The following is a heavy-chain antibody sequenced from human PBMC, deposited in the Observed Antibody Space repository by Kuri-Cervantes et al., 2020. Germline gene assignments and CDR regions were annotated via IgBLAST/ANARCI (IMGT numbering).Heavy chain of an antibody. CDR2: ISYDGGNK. J-gene: IGHJ4*02. D-gene: IGHD1-26*01. CDR1: GFTFSSYG. Sequence: GESLKISCAASGFTFSSYGMHWVRQALGKGLEWVAVISYDGGNKYYADSVKGRFTISRDNSKNTLYLQMNNLRPEDTAVYYCAREMEEPPKYYFDYWGQGTLVTVSS. V-gene: IGHV3-30*03. CDR3: AREMEEPPKYYFDY.